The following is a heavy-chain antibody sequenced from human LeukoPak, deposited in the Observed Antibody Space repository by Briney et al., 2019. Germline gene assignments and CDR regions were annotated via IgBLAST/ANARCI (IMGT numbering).Heavy chain of an antibody. Sequence: QAGGSLRLSCAASGFTFSSYAMSWVRQAPGKGLEWVSAISGSGGSTYYADSVKGRFTISRDNSKNTLYLQMNSLRAEDTAVYYCAEDQDGDTAMVIDYWGQGTLVTVSS. J-gene: IGHJ4*02. CDR1: GFTFSSYA. D-gene: IGHD5-18*01. CDR2: ISGSGGST. V-gene: IGHV3-23*01. CDR3: AEDQDGDTAMVIDY.